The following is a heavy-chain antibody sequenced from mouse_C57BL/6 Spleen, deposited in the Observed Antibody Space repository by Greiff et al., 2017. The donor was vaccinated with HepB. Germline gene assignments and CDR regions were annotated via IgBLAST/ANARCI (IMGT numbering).Heavy chain of an antibody. CDR1: GYTFTSYW. Sequence: VQLQQPGAELVKPGASVKLSCKASGYTFTSYWMQWVKQRPGQGLEWIGEIDPSDSYTNYNQKFKGKATLTVDTSSSTAYMQLSSLTSEDSAVYYCARPGQLSQSFAYWGQGTLVTVSA. CDR3: ARPGQLSQSFAY. D-gene: IGHD3-2*02. CDR2: IDPSDSYT. J-gene: IGHJ3*01. V-gene: IGHV1-50*01.